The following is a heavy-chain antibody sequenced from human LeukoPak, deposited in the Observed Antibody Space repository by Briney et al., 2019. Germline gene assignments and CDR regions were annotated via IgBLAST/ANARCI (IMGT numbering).Heavy chain of an antibody. CDR2: IRYDESTK. V-gene: IGHV3-33*01. CDR3: ARDPRGYCSSTTCYYGLDV. Sequence: PGGSLRLSCAASGFTFSSYGMHWVRQAPGKGLEWVAVIRYDESTKYYADSVKGRFTISRDTSKNTLYLQMNSLRAEDTALYYCARDPRGYCSSTTCYYGLDVWGQGTTVTVSS. J-gene: IGHJ6*02. CDR1: GFTFSSYG. D-gene: IGHD2-2*01.